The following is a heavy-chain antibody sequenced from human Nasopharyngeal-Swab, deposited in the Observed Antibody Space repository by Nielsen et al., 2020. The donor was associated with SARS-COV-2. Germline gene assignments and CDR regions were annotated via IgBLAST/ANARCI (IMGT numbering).Heavy chain of an antibody. V-gene: IGHV4-34*01. CDR3: ARVKIIMITFGGVAPFDY. D-gene: IGHD3-16*01. CDR1: GGSFSGYY. J-gene: IGHJ4*02. CDR2: INHSGST. Sequence: SETLSLTCAVYGGSFSGYYWSWIRRPPGKGLEWIGEINHSGSTNYNPSLKSRVTISVDTSKNQFSLKVSSVTAADTAVYYCARVKIIMITFGGVAPFDYWGQGTLVTVSS.